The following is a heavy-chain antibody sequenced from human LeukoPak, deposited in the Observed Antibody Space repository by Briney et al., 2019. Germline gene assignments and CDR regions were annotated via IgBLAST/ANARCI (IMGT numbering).Heavy chain of an antibody. CDR2: IKQDGSEK. CDR3: ARDREAYYDSSGYYFGY. V-gene: IGHV3-7*01. D-gene: IGHD3-22*01. Sequence: PGGSLRLSCAVSGFTFNNYWMSWVRQAPGKGLEWVANIKQDGSEKYYVDSVKGRFTISRDNAKNSLYLQMNSLRAEDTAVYYCARDREAYYDSSGYYFGYWGQGTLVTVSS. CDR1: GFTFNNYW. J-gene: IGHJ4*02.